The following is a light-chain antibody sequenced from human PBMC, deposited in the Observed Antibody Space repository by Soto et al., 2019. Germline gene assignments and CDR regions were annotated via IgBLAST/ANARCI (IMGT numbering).Light chain of an antibody. CDR3: QQFGISSCT. Sequence: ESVLTQSPGTLSLSPGEKATLSCRASQSVSSSYLAWYQQKPGQAPRLLIYGASSRATGIPDRFSGSVSGTDFTLTVSRLEPEYFAVYYCQQFGISSCTFGQGTKVEIK. CDR2: GAS. J-gene: IGKJ1*01. CDR1: QSVSSSY. V-gene: IGKV3-20*01.